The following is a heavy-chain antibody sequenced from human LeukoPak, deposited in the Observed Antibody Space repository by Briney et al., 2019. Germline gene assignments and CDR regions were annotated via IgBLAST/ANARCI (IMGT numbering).Heavy chain of an antibody. CDR3: ATGRDFDL. V-gene: IGHV3-15*01. CDR2: IKSKPDGETT. J-gene: IGHJ2*01. Sequence: GGSLRLSCAGSGFTFSNAWMNWVRQAPGKGQEWVGRIKSKPDGETTDYAAPVKGRFTISRDDSKNMVYVQMNSLKTKDTAVYYCATGRDFDLWGRGTLVTVSS. CDR1: GFTFSNAW.